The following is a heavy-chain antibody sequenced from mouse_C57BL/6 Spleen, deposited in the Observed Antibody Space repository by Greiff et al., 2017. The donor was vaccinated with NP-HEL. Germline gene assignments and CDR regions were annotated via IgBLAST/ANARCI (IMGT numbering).Heavy chain of an antibody. D-gene: IGHD2-5*01. CDR2: INPNNGGT. CDR1: GYTFTDYY. J-gene: IGHJ4*01. CDR3: ARGYYSNYDAMDY. V-gene: IGHV1-26*01. Sequence: EVKLQQSGPELVKPGASVKISCKASGYTFTDYYMNWVKQSHGKSLEWIGDINPNNGGTSYNQKFKGKATLTVDKSSSTAYMELRSLTSEDSAVYYCARGYYSNYDAMDYWGQGTSVTVSS.